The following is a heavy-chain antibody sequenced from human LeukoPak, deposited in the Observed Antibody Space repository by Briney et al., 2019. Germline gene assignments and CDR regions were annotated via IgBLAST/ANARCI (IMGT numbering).Heavy chain of an antibody. V-gene: IGHV4-30-4*01. J-gene: IGHJ4*02. D-gene: IGHD1-26*01. CDR1: GGSISNGYYY. CDR2: IYYTGIT. CDR3: ARASYVGAPITLGD. Sequence: SETLPLTCTVSGGSISNGYYYWNWIRQPPGKGLEWIGYIYYTGITSYDPSLKSRVIISEDTSKNQFSLKLTSVTAADTAVYYCARASYVGAPITLGDWGQGTLVPVSS.